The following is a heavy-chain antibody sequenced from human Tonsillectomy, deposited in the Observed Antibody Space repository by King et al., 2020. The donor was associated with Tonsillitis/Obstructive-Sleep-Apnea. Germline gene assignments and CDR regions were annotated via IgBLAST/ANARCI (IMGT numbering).Heavy chain of an antibody. J-gene: IGHJ6*02. CDR1: GGSISSATYY. D-gene: IGHD2-2*01. CDR2: IYYSGST. V-gene: IGHV4-31*03. Sequence: VQLQESGPGLVKPSQTLSLTCTVSGGSISSATYYWSWIRQHPGKGLEWIGDIYYSGSTYYNPSLKSRVTISVDTSKNQFSLKLNSVTAADTAVYYCARVTADIVEVPAEHDYYVMDVWGQGTTVTVSS. CDR3: ARVTADIVEVPAEHDYYVMDV.